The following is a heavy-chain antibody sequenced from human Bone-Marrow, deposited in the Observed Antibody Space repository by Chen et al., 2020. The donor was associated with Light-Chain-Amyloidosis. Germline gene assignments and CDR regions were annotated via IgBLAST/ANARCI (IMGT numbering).Heavy chain of an antibody. CDR2: ISWHSGSI. CDR1: GFTFDDYA. D-gene: IGHD6-6*01. CDR3: AKDPLHSSSGAFDI. V-gene: IGHV3-9*03. J-gene: IGHJ3*02. Sequence: EVQLVESGGGLVQPGRSLRLSCAASGFTFDDYAMHWVRQAPGKGLEWVSGISWHSGSIGYADSVKGRFTISRDNAKNSLYLQMNSLRAEDMALYYCAKDPLHSSSGAFDIWGQGTMVTVSS.